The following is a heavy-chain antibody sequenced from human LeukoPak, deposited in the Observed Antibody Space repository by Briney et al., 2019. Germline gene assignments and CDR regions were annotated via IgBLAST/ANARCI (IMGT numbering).Heavy chain of an antibody. CDR3: ARDWSTVTHGYYYGMDV. CDR1: GFTFSSYA. D-gene: IGHD4-11*01. V-gene: IGHV3-30-3*01. Sequence: GGSLRLSCAASGFTFSSYAMHWVRQAPGKGLEWVAVISYDGSNKYYADSVKGRFTISRDNSKNTLYLQMNSLRAEDTAVYYCARDWSTVTHGYYYGMDVWGQGTTVTVSS. CDR2: ISYDGSNK. J-gene: IGHJ6*02.